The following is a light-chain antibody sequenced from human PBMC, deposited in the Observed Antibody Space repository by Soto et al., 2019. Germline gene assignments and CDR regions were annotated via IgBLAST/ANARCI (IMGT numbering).Light chain of an antibody. V-gene: IGKV2D-29*01. CDR1: QSLLYSDGRTY. CDR2: EVS. CDR3: MQSIQLPIT. J-gene: IGKJ4*02. Sequence: DVVLTQTPRSLSVTPGQPASISCKSSQSLLYSDGRTYVYWYLQKPGQPPQLLIHEVSNRFSGVPDRFSGGGSGTEFTLKISRVEAEDVGVYYWMQSIQLPITFGGGTNVEIK.